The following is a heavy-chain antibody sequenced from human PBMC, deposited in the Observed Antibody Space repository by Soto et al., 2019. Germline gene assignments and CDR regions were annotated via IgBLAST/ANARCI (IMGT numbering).Heavy chain of an antibody. V-gene: IGHV1-24*01. Sequence: ASVKVSCKVSGYTLTELSMHWVRQAPGKGLEWMGGFDPEDGETICAQKFQGRVTMTEDTSTDTAYMELSSLRSEDTAVYYCATAPRWLVQAFDIWGQGTMVTVSS. CDR1: GYTLTELS. CDR2: FDPEDGET. D-gene: IGHD6-19*01. CDR3: ATAPRWLVQAFDI. J-gene: IGHJ3*02.